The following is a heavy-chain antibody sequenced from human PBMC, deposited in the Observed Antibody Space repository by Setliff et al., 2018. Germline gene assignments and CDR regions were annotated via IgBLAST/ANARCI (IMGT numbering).Heavy chain of an antibody. CDR3: ARYDFPSGYSDY. Sequence: GGSLSLSCEVSGFTLSSFSMHWVRQAPGKGLEYVSAISPDGVHTYYADSVKGRFTISRDNSKNTLYLQMGSLRVEDMAVYYCARYDFPSGYSDYWGQGTLVTVSS. J-gene: IGHJ4*02. D-gene: IGHD3-3*01. CDR1: GFTLSSFS. V-gene: IGHV3-64*02. CDR2: ISPDGVHT.